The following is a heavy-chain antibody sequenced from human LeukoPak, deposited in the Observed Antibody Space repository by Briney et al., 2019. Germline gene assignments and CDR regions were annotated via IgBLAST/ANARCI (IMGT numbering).Heavy chain of an antibody. Sequence: SETLSLTCTVSGVSISGYYWIWIRQSPGRGLELIGSVFYRDSFSYGGTTFYNPSLQNRVSISVDTSKNAFSLKLTSVTAADTAVYFCARQISENKDYWGQGTLVAVSS. J-gene: IGHJ4*02. D-gene: IGHD1/OR15-1a*01. V-gene: IGHV4-59*05. CDR1: GVSISGYY. CDR2: VFYRDSFSYGGTT. CDR3: ARQISENKDY.